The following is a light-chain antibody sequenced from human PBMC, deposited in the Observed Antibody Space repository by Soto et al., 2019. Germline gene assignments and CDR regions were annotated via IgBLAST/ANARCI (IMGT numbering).Light chain of an antibody. Sequence: SYELTQPPSVSVALGKTARITCGGNNIGSKFVHWYQQKPGQAPVMVIYYESDRPSGIPERFSGSNSGNTATLTISRVEAGDEADYYCQVWDSSGDHVVFGGGTKLTVL. CDR2: YES. J-gene: IGLJ2*01. CDR3: QVWDSSGDHVV. CDR1: NIGSKF. V-gene: IGLV3-21*04.